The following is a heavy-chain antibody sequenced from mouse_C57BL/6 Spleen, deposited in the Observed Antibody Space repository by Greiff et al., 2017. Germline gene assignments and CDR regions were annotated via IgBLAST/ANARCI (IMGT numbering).Heavy chain of an antibody. J-gene: IGHJ2*01. Sequence: QVQLQQPGAELVKPGASVKLSCKASGYTFTSYWMQWVKQRPGQGLEWIGEIDPSDSYTNYNQKFKGKATLTVDTSSSTAYMQLSSLTSEDSAVXYCARGHYYGSRFDYGGQGTTLTVSS. V-gene: IGHV1-50*01. CDR3: ARGHYYGSRFDY. CDR1: GYTFTSYW. D-gene: IGHD1-1*01. CDR2: IDPSDSYT.